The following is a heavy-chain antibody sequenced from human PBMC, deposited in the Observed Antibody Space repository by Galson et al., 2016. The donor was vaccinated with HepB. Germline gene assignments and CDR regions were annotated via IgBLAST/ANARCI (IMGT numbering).Heavy chain of an antibody. CDR3: ARDKNERGYSYGNFDY. Sequence: TLSLTCTVSGGSISSGGYYWSWIRQHPGKGLEWIGYIHYSGSTYYTPSLESRVSISVDTSKNQFSLKLSSVTAADTAVYYCARDKNERGYSYGNFDYWGQGALVTVSS. V-gene: IGHV4-31*03. D-gene: IGHD5-18*01. CDR1: GGSISSGGYY. CDR2: IHYSGST. J-gene: IGHJ4*02.